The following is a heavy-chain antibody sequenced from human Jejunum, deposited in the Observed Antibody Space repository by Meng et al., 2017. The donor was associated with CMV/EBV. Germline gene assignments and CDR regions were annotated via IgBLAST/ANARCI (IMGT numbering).Heavy chain of an antibody. CDR1: VTVSSTY. V-gene: IGHV3-53*01. CDR2: IYSGGTS. CDR3: ATGLGEDGDYTGDF. J-gene: IGHJ4*02. Sequence: VTVSSTYMSWVRQAPGKGLEWVSVIYSGGTSYHADSVKGRFTISRDNSKNTVFLQMNSLRAEDTAVYYCATGLGEDGDYTGDFWGQGTLVTVSS. D-gene: IGHD4-17*01.